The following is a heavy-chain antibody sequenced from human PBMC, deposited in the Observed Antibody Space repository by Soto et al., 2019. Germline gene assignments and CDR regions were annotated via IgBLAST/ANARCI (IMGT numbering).Heavy chain of an antibody. Sequence: EVQLVQSGAEVKKPGESLKISCEGSGYSFTKYGIGWVRQMPGKGLEWMGNSYPGDSDTRYSPSFQGQVTISVDKSTHTAYLQWRSLQASDTAIYYCARREHHYDDSGYSRYYFDYWGQGTLVTVSS. D-gene: IGHD3-22*01. J-gene: IGHJ4*02. CDR2: SYPGDSDT. CDR1: GYSFTKYG. V-gene: IGHV5-51*03. CDR3: ARREHHYDDSGYSRYYFDY.